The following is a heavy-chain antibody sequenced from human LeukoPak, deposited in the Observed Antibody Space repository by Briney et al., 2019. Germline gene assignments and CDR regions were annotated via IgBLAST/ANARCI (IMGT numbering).Heavy chain of an antibody. J-gene: IGHJ2*01. Sequence: GGTLRLSCAASGFTFGDYYMSWIRQAPGKGLEWVSYISSSGSAIYYADSVKGRFTISRDNAKKSLYLQMNSLRAEDTAVYYCARTRRRSGDWYFDLWGRGTLVTVSS. D-gene: IGHD1-26*01. CDR2: ISSSGSAI. V-gene: IGHV3-11*04. CDR3: ARTRRRSGDWYFDL. CDR1: GFTFGDYY.